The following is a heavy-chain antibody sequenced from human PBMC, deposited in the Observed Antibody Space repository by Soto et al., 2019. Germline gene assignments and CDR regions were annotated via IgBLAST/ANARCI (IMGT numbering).Heavy chain of an antibody. J-gene: IGHJ6*02. D-gene: IGHD4-17*01. Sequence: EVHLLESGGGLVQPGGSLRLSCTASGFTFSNYAMSWVRQAPDKGLEWVSASSGRGGSTYYADSVKGRFTISRDNSKNMLFLQMNSLRAEDTALYYCAKDSTVTTSLYSYYYGLDVWGQGTTVTVSS. CDR2: SSGRGGST. CDR3: AKDSTVTTSLYSYYYGLDV. V-gene: IGHV3-23*01. CDR1: GFTFSNYA.